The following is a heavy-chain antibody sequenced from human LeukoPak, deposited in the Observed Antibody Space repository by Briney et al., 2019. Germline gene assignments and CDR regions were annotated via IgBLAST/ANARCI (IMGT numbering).Heavy chain of an antibody. Sequence: PSETLSLTCTVSGGSISSSGYYWGWIRQPPGKGLEWIVSISYSGTTYYNPSLKSRVTISVDTSKNQFSLKLNSVTAADTAVYYCARLLEYGSGTYYNFDYWGQGTLVTVSS. CDR2: ISYSGTT. D-gene: IGHD3-10*01. V-gene: IGHV4-39*01. CDR1: GGSISSSGYY. J-gene: IGHJ4*02. CDR3: ARLLEYGSGTYYNFDY.